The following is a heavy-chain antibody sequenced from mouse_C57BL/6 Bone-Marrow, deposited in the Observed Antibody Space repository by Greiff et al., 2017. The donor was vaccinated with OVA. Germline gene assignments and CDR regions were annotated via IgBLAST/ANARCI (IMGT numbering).Heavy chain of an antibody. Sequence: VQLKQSGAELVRPGASVKLSCTASGFNIKDDYMHWVKQRPEQGLEWIGWIDPENGDTEYASKFQGKATITADTSSNTAYLQLSSLTSEDTAVYYCTTGSSYYAMDYWGQGTSVTVSS. CDR2: IDPENGDT. V-gene: IGHV14-4*01. CDR3: TTGSSYYAMDY. CDR1: GFNIKDDY. J-gene: IGHJ4*01. D-gene: IGHD1-1*01.